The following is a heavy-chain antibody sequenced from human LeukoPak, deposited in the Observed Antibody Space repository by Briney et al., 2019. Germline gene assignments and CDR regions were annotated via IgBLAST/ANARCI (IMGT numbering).Heavy chain of an antibody. V-gene: IGHV1-46*01. CDR2: INPSGGST. Sequence: IINPSGGSTSYAQKFQGRVTMTRDTSTSTVYMELSSLRSEDTAVYYCARGLITFGASFDYWGQGTLVTVSS. CDR3: ARGLITFGASFDY. J-gene: IGHJ4*02. D-gene: IGHD3-16*01.